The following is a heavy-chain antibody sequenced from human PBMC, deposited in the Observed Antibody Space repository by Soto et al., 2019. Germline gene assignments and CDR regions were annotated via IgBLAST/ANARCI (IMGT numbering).Heavy chain of an antibody. CDR3: AHRRTGDLIDY. J-gene: IGHJ4*02. CDR2: IYWDDDR. V-gene: IGHV2-5*02. CDR1: GFSLTTRGVG. Sequence: QITLKESGPALVKPTQTLTLTCTFSGFSLTTRGVGVGWIRQPPRKALEWLALIYWDDDRRYSPSLKSRLTIPKDTSQNQVVLTMTNMGPVATATYYCAHRRTGDLIDYLGQGTLVPVSS. D-gene: IGHD2-21*01.